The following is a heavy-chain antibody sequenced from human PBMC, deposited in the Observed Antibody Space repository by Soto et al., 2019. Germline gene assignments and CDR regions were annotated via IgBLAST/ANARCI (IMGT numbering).Heavy chain of an antibody. J-gene: IGHJ5*02. CDR2: IYYSGST. Sequence: SETLSLTCTVSGGSISSSSYYWGWIRQPPGKGLEWIGSIYYSGSTYYNPSLKSRVTISVDTSKNQFSLKLSSVTAADTAVYYSACLRVVVAGTSQNCLDLRCEATLGTLSS. V-gene: IGHV4-39*01. D-gene: IGHD2-15*01. CDR1: GGSISSSSYY. CDR3: ACLRVVVAGTSQNCLDL.